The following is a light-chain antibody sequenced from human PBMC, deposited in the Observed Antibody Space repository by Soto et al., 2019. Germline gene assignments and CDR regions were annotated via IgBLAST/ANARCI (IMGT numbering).Light chain of an antibody. J-gene: IGKJ4*01. CDR3: QHYVTSPLT. CDR1: QNVGTN. CDR2: GAS. V-gene: IGKV3-15*01. Sequence: TELTQSPATLSISPGERATLSCRASQNVGTNLAWYQQKPGQAPRLLIYGASTRAFGLPARFTGSGSGTEFTLTITSLQSEDIAVYYCQHYVTSPLTFGGGTKVEIK.